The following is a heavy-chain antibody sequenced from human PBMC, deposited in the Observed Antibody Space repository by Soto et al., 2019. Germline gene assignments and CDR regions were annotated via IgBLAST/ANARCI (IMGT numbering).Heavy chain of an antibody. CDR3: TRGGDAYKNGH. D-gene: IGHD2-21*01. CDR1: GGSVSSGSYY. CDR2: IHYSGST. V-gene: IGHV4-61*01. J-gene: IGHJ4*02. Sequence: TSETLSLTCTVSGGSVSSGSYYWSWIRQPPGKGLEWIGFIHYSGSTNYNPSPKSRVTMSVDTSKNQFSLKLTSVNAADTAVYYCTRGGDAYKNGHWGQGTLVTVSS.